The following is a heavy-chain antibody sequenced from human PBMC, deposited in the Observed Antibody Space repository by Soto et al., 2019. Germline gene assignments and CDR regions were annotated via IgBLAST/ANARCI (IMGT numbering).Heavy chain of an antibody. J-gene: IGHJ6*02. D-gene: IGHD3-3*01. CDR3: ARVLYYDFWSGYWALGVWYYYGMDV. V-gene: IGHV1-8*01. CDR2: MNPNSGNT. Sequence: GASVKVSCKASGYTFTSYDINWVRQATGQGPEWMGWMNPNSGNTGYAQKFQGRVTMTRNTSISTAYMELSSLGSEDTAVYYCARVLYYDFWSGYWALGVWYYYGMDVWGQGTTVTVSS. CDR1: GYTFTSYD.